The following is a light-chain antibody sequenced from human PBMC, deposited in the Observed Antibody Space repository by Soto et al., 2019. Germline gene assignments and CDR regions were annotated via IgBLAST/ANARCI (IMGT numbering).Light chain of an antibody. CDR2: DVS. J-gene: IGLJ2*01. CDR1: SSDVGGYNY. CDR3: SSYTAITTTRV. V-gene: IGLV2-14*03. Sequence: QSALTQPASVSGSPGQSITISCTGTSSDVGGYNYVSWYQQHPGKAPQLMIYDVSSRPSGVSLRFSGSKSGNTASLTISGLQAEDEAYYFCSSYTAITTTRVFGGGTKVTVL.